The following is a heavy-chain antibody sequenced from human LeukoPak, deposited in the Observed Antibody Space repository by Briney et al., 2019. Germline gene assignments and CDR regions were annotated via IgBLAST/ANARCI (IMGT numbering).Heavy chain of an antibody. CDR3: ARDSSTYAGPPDY. CDR2: IGAAGSTI. J-gene: IGHJ4*02. Sequence: GGSLRLSCAASGFTFSSYSMNWVRQAPGKGLEWVSYIGAAGSTIYYADSVKGRLTISRDNAKISLFLQMNSLRAEDTAVYYCARDSSTYAGPPDYWGQGTLVTVSS. CDR1: GFTFSSYS. D-gene: IGHD2-2*01. V-gene: IGHV3-48*01.